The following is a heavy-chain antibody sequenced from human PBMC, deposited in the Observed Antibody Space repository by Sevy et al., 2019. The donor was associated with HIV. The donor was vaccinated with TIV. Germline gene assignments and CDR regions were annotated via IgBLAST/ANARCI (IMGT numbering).Heavy chain of an antibody. V-gene: IGHV3-11*01. CDR2: ISSSGTTL. CDR3: VGRRYSYTYSWSYHFDY. CDR1: GLTFSDYY. D-gene: IGHD5-18*01. Sequence: GGSLRLSCAASGLTFSDYYMSWIRQAPGKGLEWLSYISSSGTTLYSADSVKGRFAFSRDNAKNSLYLQMNSLRAEDTAVYFCVGRRYSYTYSWSYHFDYWGQGALVTVSS. J-gene: IGHJ4*02.